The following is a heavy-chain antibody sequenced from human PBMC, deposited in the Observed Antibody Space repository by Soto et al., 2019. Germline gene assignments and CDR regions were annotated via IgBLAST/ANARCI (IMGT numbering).Heavy chain of an antibody. Sequence: YSLQVSCTSSGGTFSSYAISWVRQAPGQGLEWMGGIIPIFGTANYAQKFQGRVTITADESTSTAYMELSSLRSEDTAVYYCARNGVRHSYYSSGDYYWGHGTRVNCSS. CDR3: ARNGVRHSYYSSGDYY. CDR2: IIPIFGTA. D-gene: IGHD3-22*01. J-gene: IGHJ4*01. CDR1: GGTFSSYA. V-gene: IGHV1-69*01.